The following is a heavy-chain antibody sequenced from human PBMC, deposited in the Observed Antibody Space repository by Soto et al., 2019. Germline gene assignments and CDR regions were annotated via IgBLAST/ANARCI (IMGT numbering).Heavy chain of an antibody. D-gene: IGHD3-3*02. CDR3: ARDSHFPRGLDV. J-gene: IGHJ6*02. Sequence: EVQLLESGGGLVQPGGSLRLSCAASGFTFSSYAMNWVRQAPGKGLAWVSAISGSGGSTYYADSVKGRFTISRDNSKNTLYLQMNSLRGEDTAVYYCARDSHFPRGLDVWGQGTTVTVSS. CDR2: ISGSGGST. V-gene: IGHV3-23*01. CDR1: GFTFSSYA.